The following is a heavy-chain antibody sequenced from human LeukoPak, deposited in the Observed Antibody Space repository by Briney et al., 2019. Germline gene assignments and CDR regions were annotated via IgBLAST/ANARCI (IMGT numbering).Heavy chain of an antibody. J-gene: IGHJ4*02. V-gene: IGHV1-2*02. CDR3: ARGEDSYDSSGY. Sequence: ASVKVSCKASGYTFTGYYMHWVRQAPGQGLAWMGWIYPNSGGTHYAQKFQGTVTMTRDTSISTAYMELSRLISDDTGVYYCARGEDSYDSSGYWGQGTLVTVSS. CDR2: IYPNSGGT. CDR1: GYTFTGYY. D-gene: IGHD3-22*01.